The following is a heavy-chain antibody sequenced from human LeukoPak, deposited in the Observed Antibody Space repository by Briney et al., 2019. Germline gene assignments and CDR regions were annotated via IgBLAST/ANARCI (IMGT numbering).Heavy chain of an antibody. D-gene: IGHD5-24*01. Sequence: GGSLRLSCVASGFTFHNFAMHWVRQAPGKGLEWVAVISNDDRNKYYTDSVKGRFTISRDNSKNTVYLQMNSLRTEDTAVYYCARPSPPGDGYNPCDYWGPGALVIVSS. CDR2: ISNDDRNK. V-gene: IGHV3-30*04. CDR3: ARPSPPGDGYNPCDY. J-gene: IGHJ4*02. CDR1: GFTFHNFA.